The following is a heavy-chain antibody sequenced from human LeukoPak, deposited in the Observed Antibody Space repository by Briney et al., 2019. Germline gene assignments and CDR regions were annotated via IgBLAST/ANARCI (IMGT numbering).Heavy chain of an antibody. Sequence: PGGSLRLSCPASPFTFSNFAMAWVRQVPEEGLEWVSFIRGGGAGAHYADSVRGRFTISRDNSKNTLYLEMNSLRADDTAVYSCAKASYSYGNDAFYIWGQGTKVTVSP. CDR2: IRGGGAGA. J-gene: IGHJ3*02. D-gene: IGHD3-16*02. V-gene: IGHV3-23*01. CDR1: PFTFSNFA. CDR3: AKASYSYGNDAFYI.